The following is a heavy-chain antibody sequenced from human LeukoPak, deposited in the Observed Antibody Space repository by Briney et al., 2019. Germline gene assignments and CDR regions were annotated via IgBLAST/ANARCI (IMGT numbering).Heavy chain of an antibody. CDR1: GFTFSNYW. CDR3: VRDGGVGGYDLLDY. V-gene: IGHV3-7*01. D-gene: IGHD5-12*01. J-gene: IGHJ4*02. Sequence: PGGSLRLSCAASGFTFSNYWMTWVRQAPGKGLEWVAHINQDGSEEHYMDSVKARFTISRDNAKNSLSLQVNSLRAEDTAVYYCVRDGGVGGYDLLDYWGQGTLVTVSS. CDR2: INQDGSEE.